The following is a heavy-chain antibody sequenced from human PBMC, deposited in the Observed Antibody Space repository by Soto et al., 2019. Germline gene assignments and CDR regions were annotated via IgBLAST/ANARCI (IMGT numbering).Heavy chain of an antibody. J-gene: IGHJ4*02. D-gene: IGHD3-16*01. V-gene: IGHV4-34*01. CDR1: GGSFSGSY. CDR3: ARGSRFMITFGGVSYFDY. Sequence: QVQLQQWGAGLLKPSETLSLTRAVYGGSFSGSYWSWIRQPPGKGLEWIGEINHSGSTNYNPSLKSRVTISVDTSKNQFSLKLYSVTAADTAVYYCARGSRFMITFGGVSYFDYWGQGTLVTVSS. CDR2: INHSGST.